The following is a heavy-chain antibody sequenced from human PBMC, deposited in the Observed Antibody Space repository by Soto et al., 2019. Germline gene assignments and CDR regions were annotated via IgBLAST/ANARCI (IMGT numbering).Heavy chain of an antibody. Sequence: QVHLVQSGAEVKMPGSSVKVSCKTSGGTFSDLAFSWVRQAPRQGLEWVGGIIPLFGTPNYAREFQGRVSISADESSNTVYMELTSLRSEDTAVYYCASERVAEMATGGYFDNWGQGTLVTVSS. CDR3: ASERVAEMATGGYFDN. J-gene: IGHJ4*02. CDR1: GGTFSDLA. V-gene: IGHV1-69*01. CDR2: IIPLFGTP. D-gene: IGHD5-12*01.